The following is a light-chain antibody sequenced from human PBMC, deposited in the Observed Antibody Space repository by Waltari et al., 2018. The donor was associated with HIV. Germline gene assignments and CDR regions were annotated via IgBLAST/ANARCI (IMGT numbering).Light chain of an antibody. V-gene: IGKV3-15*01. CDR2: SAS. CDR3: QQYNNWPPYT. J-gene: IGKJ2*01. CDR1: QSVSSN. Sequence: EIVMTQSPATLSVSPGERAILSCRASQSVSSNLAWYQQNPGQAPRLLIYSASTRATGVPARFSGSGSGTDFTLTISSLQSEDFAVYHCQQYNNWPPYTFGQGTRLEIK.